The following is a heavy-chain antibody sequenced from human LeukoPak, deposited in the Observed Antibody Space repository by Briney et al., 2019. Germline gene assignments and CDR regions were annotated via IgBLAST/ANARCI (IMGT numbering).Heavy chain of an antibody. J-gene: IGHJ5*02. Sequence: PSETLSLTCTVSGASIYNHYWSWIRQPPGKGLESIGYISYSGSTIYNPSLESRVSISLDTSKNQFSLKLSSVTAADTAVYYCARHGLDWFDPWGQGTLVTVSS. CDR1: GASIYNHY. CDR3: ARHGLDWFDP. CDR2: ISYSGST. D-gene: IGHD5/OR15-5a*01. V-gene: IGHV4-59*08.